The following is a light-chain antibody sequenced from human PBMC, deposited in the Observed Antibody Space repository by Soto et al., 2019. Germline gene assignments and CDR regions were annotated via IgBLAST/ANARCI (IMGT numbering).Light chain of an antibody. J-gene: IGKJ3*01. V-gene: IGKV1-12*01. CDR2: AAS. CDR1: RDISYL. Sequence: DIQMTQSPSSVSASVGDRVTITCRASRDISYLLAWYQQKAWRAPKLLIYAASTLEGGVPSRFSGSGSVTHFTLTISSLQPEDFATYYCQQANSFPFTFGPGPKVDMK. CDR3: QQANSFPFT.